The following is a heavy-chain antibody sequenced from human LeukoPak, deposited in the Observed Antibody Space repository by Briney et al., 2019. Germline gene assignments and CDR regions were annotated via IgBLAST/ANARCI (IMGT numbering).Heavy chain of an antibody. J-gene: IGHJ4*02. Sequence: SETLSLTCTVSGGSFRSSSYYWGWIRQTPGKGLEWIGCIYYSGSTYYNPSLKSRVTISVDTSKNQFSLKLSSVTAADTAVYYCARGSPDFMITFGGVIVYYFDYWGQGTLVTVSS. V-gene: IGHV4-39*07. CDR3: ARGSPDFMITFGGVIVYYFDY. CDR1: GGSFRSSSYY. CDR2: IYYSGST. D-gene: IGHD3-16*02.